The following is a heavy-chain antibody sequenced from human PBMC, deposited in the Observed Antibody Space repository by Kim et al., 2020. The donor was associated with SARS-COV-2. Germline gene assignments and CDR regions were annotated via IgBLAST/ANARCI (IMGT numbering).Heavy chain of an antibody. V-gene: IGHV1-18*01. J-gene: IGHJ3*02. Sequence: ASVKVSCKASGYTFTSYGISWVRQAPGQGLEWMGWISAYNGNTNYAQKLQGRVTMTTDTSTSTAYMELRSLRSDDTAVYYCARPGDSGSSSSGDAFDIWGQGTMVTVSS. CDR2: ISAYNGNT. D-gene: IGHD6-6*01. CDR3: ARPGDSGSSSSGDAFDI. CDR1: GYTFTSYG.